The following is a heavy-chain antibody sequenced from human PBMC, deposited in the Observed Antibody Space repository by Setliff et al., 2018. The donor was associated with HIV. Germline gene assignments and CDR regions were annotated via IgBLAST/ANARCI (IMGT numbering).Heavy chain of an antibody. Sequence: PSETLSLTCAVYGGSLSGDYWSWIRQPPGKGLEWIGETHHSGSTNYNPSLKSRVTISVDTSKNQFSLELSSVTAADTAVYYCAREFWGSPRCYDAFDIWGQGTMVTVSS. CDR1: GGSLSGDY. J-gene: IGHJ3*02. CDR2: THHSGST. D-gene: IGHD2-2*01. V-gene: IGHV4-34*01. CDR3: AREFWGSPRCYDAFDI.